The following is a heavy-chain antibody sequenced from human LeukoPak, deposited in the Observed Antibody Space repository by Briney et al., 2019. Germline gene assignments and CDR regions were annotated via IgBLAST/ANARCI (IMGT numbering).Heavy chain of an antibody. D-gene: IGHD6-19*01. J-gene: IGHJ4*02. CDR1: GGSFSGYY. CDR3: AKDLSGWADY. Sequence: SETLSLTCAVYGGSFSGYYWSWIRQPPGKGLEWIGEINHSGSTNYNPSLKSRVTISVDTSKNQFSLKLSSVTAADTAVYYCAKDLSGWADYWGQGTLVTVSS. V-gene: IGHV4-34*01. CDR2: INHSGST.